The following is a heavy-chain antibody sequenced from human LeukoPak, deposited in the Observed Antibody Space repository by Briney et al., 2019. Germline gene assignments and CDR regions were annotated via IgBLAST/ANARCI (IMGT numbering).Heavy chain of an antibody. V-gene: IGHV1-18*01. CDR3: AITTQQYYFDY. D-gene: IGHD1-1*01. CDR2: ISAYNGNT. J-gene: IGHJ4*02. CDR1: GYTFTCYG. Sequence: GASVKVSCKASGYTFTCYGISWVRRAPGQGLEWMGWISAYNGNTNYAQKLQGRVTMTTDTSTSTAYMELRSLRSDDTAVYYCAITTQQYYFDYWGQGTLVTVSS.